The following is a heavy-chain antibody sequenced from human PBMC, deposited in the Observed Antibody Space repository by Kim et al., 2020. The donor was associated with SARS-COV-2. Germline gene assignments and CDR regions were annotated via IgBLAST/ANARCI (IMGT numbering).Heavy chain of an antibody. CDR3: AREAYYYDSSGYETYYFDY. Sequence: GRVTITRDTSASTAYMELSSLRSEDTAVYYCAREAYYYDSSGYETYYFDYWGQGTLVTVSS. D-gene: IGHD3-22*01. J-gene: IGHJ4*02. V-gene: IGHV1-3*01.